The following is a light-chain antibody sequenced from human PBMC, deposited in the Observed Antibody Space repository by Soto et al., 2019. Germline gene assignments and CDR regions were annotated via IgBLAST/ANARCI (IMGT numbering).Light chain of an antibody. V-gene: IGKV1-5*03. CDR2: KAS. CDR3: QQYNSQRT. J-gene: IGKJ1*01. Sequence: DIQMTQSPSTLSASVGDRVTITCRASQYISSWLAWYQQKPGKAPKLLIYKASSLESGVPSRFSGSGSGTEFTLTVSSLQPDDFAPYYCQQYNSQRTFGKGTKVEIK. CDR1: QYISSW.